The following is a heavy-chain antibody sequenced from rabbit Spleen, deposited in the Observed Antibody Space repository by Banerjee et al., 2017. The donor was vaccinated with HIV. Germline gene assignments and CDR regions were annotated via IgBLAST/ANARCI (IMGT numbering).Heavy chain of an antibody. V-gene: IGHV1S40*01. CDR3: ARGSATMTMVITGYYFNL. D-gene: IGHD2-1*01. CDR1: GFSFSSTYY. J-gene: IGHJ4*01. Sequence: QSLEESGGDLVKPGASLTLTCTASGFSFSSTYYMCWVRQAPGKGLEWIACIYDGSSTSTKYASWAKGRFTISKTSSTTVTLQMTSLTAADTATYFCARGSATMTMVITGYYFNLWGPGTLVTVS. CDR2: IYDGSSTST.